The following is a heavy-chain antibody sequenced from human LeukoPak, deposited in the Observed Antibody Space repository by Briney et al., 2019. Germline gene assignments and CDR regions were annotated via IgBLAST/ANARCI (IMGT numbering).Heavy chain of an antibody. CDR1: AHTFTGHY. CDR2: INPNTGAT. Sequence: ASVKVSCKASAHTFTGHYTHWVRQAPGQGLEWMGWINPNTGATNYAQKFQGRVTMTRDTSLSTAYMKLSSLRSDDTAVYYCARLGSSDIWGQGTMVTVSS. V-gene: IGHV1-2*02. CDR3: ARLGSSDI. D-gene: IGHD3-16*01. J-gene: IGHJ3*02.